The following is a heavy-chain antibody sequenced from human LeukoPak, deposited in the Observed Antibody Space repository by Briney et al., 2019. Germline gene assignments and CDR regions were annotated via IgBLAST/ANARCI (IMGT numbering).Heavy chain of an antibody. CDR3: ARDRGIVGATRWFDP. CDR1: GYTFTSYY. V-gene: IGHV1-46*01. Sequence: ASVKVSCKASGYTFTSYYMHWVRQAPGQGLEWMGIINPSGGSTSYAQKFQGRVTMTRDTSTSTVYMELSSLRSEDTAVYYCARDRGIVGATRWFDPWGQGTLVTVSS. D-gene: IGHD1-26*01. J-gene: IGHJ5*02. CDR2: INPSGGST.